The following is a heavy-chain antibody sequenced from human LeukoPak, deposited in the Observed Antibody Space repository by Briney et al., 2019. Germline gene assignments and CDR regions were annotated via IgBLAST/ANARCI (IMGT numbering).Heavy chain of an antibody. CDR1: GYTFTAYY. J-gene: IGHJ4*02. V-gene: IGHV1-2*02. Sequence: ASVKVSCKTFGYTFTAYYVHWMRQAPGQGFEWMGWINPKSGDTEYAQNFNGRVTMTRDSSIATAYMSMNTLSPDDTAVYYCARDRGPSYDSGIYYQYYFQYWGQGTLVAVSS. D-gene: IGHD3-10*01. CDR2: INPKSGDT. CDR3: ARDRGPSYDSGIYYQYYFQY.